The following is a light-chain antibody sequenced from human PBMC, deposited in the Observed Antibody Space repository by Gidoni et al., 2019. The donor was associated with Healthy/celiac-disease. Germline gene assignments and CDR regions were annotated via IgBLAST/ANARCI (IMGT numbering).Light chain of an antibody. CDR1: QSIRSY. CDR2: AES. V-gene: IGKV1-39*01. CDR3: QQSYSTPFT. J-gene: IGKJ3*01. Sequence: IQMTQSPSSLSASVGDRVTITCRASQSIRSYLNLYQQKPGKDPKLLIYAESSLQSGVPSRFSGSGFGKDLTLTISSLQHEDFATYYCQQSYSTPFTFGPXTKVDIK.